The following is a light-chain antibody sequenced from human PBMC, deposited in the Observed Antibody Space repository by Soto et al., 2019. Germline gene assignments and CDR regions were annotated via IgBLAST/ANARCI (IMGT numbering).Light chain of an antibody. CDR1: QSVSSY. CDR2: DAS. Sequence: EIMLTQSQATLSLSPLERAPLXCRASQSVSSYLAWYQQKPGQAPRLLIYDASVRATGIPARFSGSGSGTDFTLTISSLEPEDSAVYYCHQYGSSPQTFGRGTKVDIK. V-gene: IGKV3-11*01. CDR3: HQYGSSPQT. J-gene: IGKJ1*01.